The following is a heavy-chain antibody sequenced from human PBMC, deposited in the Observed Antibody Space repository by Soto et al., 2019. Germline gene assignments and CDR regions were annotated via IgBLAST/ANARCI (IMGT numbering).Heavy chain of an antibody. Sequence: QVQLVQSGAEVKKPGSSVKVSCKASGGTFSSYAISWVRQAPGQGLEWMGGIITIFGTANYAQKFQGRVTITADESTSTAYMELSSLRSEDTAVYYCARLMGELSLPPNWFDPWGQGTLVTVSS. CDR1: GGTFSSYA. CDR3: ARLMGELSLPPNWFDP. J-gene: IGHJ5*02. V-gene: IGHV1-69*01. D-gene: IGHD3-16*02. CDR2: IITIFGTA.